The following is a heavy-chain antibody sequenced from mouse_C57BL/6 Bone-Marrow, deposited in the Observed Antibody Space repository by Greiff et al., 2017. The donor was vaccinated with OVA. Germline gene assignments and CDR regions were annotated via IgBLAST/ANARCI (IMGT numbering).Heavy chain of an antibody. CDR2: IYRGGGYT. CDR3: ARRGTDYAMDY. CDR1: GYTFTNYW. D-gene: IGHD3-3*01. Sequence: VKLMESGAELVRPGTSVKMSCKASGYTFTNYWIGWAKQRPGHGLEWIGDIYRGGGYTHYNEKFKGKATLTADKSSSTAYMQFSSLTSEDSAIYYCARRGTDYAMDYWGQGTSVTVSS. J-gene: IGHJ4*01. V-gene: IGHV1-63*01.